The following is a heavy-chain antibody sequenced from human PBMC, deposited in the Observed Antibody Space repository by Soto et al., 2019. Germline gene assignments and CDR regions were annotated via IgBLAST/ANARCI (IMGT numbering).Heavy chain of an antibody. CDR1: GGSVSSGSYY. V-gene: IGHV4-61*01. CDR3: ARGVPYYDFWSGSDAFDI. CDR2: IYYSGST. J-gene: IGHJ3*02. D-gene: IGHD3-3*01. Sequence: QVQLQESGPGLVKPSETLSLTCTVSGGSVSSGSYYWSWIRQPPGKGLEWIGYIYYSGSTNYNPSLKCRVTISVDTSKNQFSLKLSSVTAADTAVYYCARGVPYYDFWSGSDAFDIWGQGTMVTVSS.